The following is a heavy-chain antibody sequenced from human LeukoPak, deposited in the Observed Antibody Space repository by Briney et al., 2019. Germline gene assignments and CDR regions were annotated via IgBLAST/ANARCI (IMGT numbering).Heavy chain of an antibody. J-gene: IGHJ6*02. Sequence: PGGSLRLSCSASGFTFSSYAMHWVRQAPGKGLVWVSRINSDGTMTNYADSVKGRFTISRDNAKNTLHLQMNSLRAEDTAVYYCARGLAVAGNCMDVWGQGTTVTVSS. CDR3: ARGLAVAGNCMDV. V-gene: IGHV3-74*01. CDR1: GFTFSSYA. CDR2: INSDGTMT. D-gene: IGHD6-19*01.